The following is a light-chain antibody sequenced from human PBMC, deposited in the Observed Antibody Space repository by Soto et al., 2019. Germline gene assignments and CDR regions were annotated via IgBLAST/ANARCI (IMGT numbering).Light chain of an antibody. CDR3: QQYKSSYT. CDR2: DAS. V-gene: IGKV1-5*01. Sequence: DIQMTQFPSALSASIGARVTITCRASQSISGLLAWYQQKPGKAPKLLIYDASNLQSGVPARFSGSESGTEFTLTISRLQPEDSATYYCQQYKSSYTFDQGTKLES. J-gene: IGKJ2*01. CDR1: QSISGL.